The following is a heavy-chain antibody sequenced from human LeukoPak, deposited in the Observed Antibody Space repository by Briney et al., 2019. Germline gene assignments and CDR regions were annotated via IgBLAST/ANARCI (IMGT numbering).Heavy chain of an antibody. V-gene: IGHV3-23*01. J-gene: IGHJ3*02. CDR2: ISGSGGST. CDR3: ARRIAYYYDSSGQGDAFDI. D-gene: IGHD3-22*01. CDR1: GFTFSSYA. Sequence: GGSLRLSCAASGFTFSSYAMSWVRQAPGKGLEWVSAISGSGGSTYYADSVKGRFTISRDNSENTLYLQMNSLRGEDTAVYYCARRIAYYYDSSGQGDAFDIWGQGTMVTVSS.